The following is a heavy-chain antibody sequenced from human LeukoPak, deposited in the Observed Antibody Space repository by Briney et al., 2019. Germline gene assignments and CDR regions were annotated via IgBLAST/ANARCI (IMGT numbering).Heavy chain of an antibody. Sequence: GGSLRLSCAASGFTFSSYTMKWVRQAPGKGLEWVSSISNSGNYIYYADSVKGRFTISRDNAENSLYLQMNSLRAEDTAVYYCARRGDYSRSPPSDYWGQGTLVTVSS. J-gene: IGHJ4*02. CDR1: GFTFSSYT. D-gene: IGHD6-13*01. V-gene: IGHV3-21*01. CDR2: ISNSGNYI. CDR3: ARRGDYSRSPPSDY.